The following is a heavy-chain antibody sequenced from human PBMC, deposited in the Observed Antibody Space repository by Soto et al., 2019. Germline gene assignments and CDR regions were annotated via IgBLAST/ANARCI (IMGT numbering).Heavy chain of an antibody. CDR2: IYHSGST. D-gene: IGHD2-21*02. Sequence: PSETLSLTCTVSGGSISSSSYYWGWIRQPPGKGLEWIGYIYHSGSTYYNPSLKSRVTISVDRSKNQFSLKLSSVTAADTAVYYCASCGGDCYLGRLDYWGQGTLVTVSS. V-gene: IGHV4-30-2*01. CDR1: GGSISSSSYY. J-gene: IGHJ4*02. CDR3: ASCGGDCYLGRLDY.